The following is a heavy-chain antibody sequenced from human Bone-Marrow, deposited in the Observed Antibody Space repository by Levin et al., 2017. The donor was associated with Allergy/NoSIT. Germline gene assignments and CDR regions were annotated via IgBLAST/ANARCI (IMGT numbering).Heavy chain of an antibody. CDR3: AGDYGYNWFDP. J-gene: IGHJ5*02. D-gene: IGHD4-17*01. Sequence: ASVKVSCKASGHTLTGFYLHWVRQAPGKGLEWMGRISPKSGGTRSAQRFLDRVTMTRNTSISTVYMELSRLTSDDTAIYYCAGDYGYNWFDPWGQGTLVTVSS. CDR1: GHTLTGFY. CDR2: ISPKSGGT. V-gene: IGHV1-2*06.